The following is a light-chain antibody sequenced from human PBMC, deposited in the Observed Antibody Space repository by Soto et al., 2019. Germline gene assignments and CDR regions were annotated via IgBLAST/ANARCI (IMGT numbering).Light chain of an antibody. Sequence: QSVLTQPPSASGSPGQSVAISCTGTSSDVGGYNYVSWYQQHPGKAPKLMIYEVNKRPSGVPDRFSGSKSGNTASLTVSGLQAGDEADYYCISYAGSSNVFGTGTKLTVL. J-gene: IGLJ1*01. CDR2: EVN. CDR3: ISYAGSSNV. CDR1: SSDVGGYNY. V-gene: IGLV2-8*01.